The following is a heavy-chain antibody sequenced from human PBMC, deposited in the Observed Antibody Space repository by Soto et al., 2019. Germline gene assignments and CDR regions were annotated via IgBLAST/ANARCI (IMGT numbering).Heavy chain of an antibody. D-gene: IGHD3-3*01. CDR2: ISAYNGNT. Sequence: GASVKVSCKASGYTFTSYGISWVRQAPGQGLEWMGWISAYNGNTNYAQKLQGRVTMTTDTSTSTAYMELRSLRSDDTAVYYCARDAGGHYDFWSGYLGRCRYYYGMDVWGQGTTVTVSS. CDR3: ARDAGGHYDFWSGYLGRCRYYYGMDV. J-gene: IGHJ6*02. CDR1: GYTFTSYG. V-gene: IGHV1-18*01.